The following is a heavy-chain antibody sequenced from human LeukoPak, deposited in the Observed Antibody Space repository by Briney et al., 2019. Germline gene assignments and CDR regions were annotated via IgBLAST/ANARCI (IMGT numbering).Heavy chain of an antibody. CDR3: AKARQGLRLGESDY. J-gene: IGHJ4*02. Sequence: PGASLRLSCAASGFTFSSYAMSWVRQAPGKGLEWVSAISGSGGSTYYADSVKGRFTISRDNSKNTLYLQMNSLRAEDTAVYYCAKARQGLRLGESDYWGQGTLVTVSS. D-gene: IGHD3-16*01. CDR2: ISGSGGST. CDR1: GFTFSSYA. V-gene: IGHV3-23*01.